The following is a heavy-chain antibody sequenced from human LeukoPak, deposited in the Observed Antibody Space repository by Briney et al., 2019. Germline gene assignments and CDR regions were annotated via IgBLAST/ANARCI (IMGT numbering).Heavy chain of an antibody. CDR2: ISYDGSNK. J-gene: IGHJ1*01. Sequence: PGRSPRLSCAAAGFTFSGYAVPWVRQAQGKGREWVAVISYDGSNKSSADSVKGRFTISRDNSKNTLYLQMNSLRAEDTVVYYCARDAGYCSSTSCYREYLQHWGQGTLVTASS. CDR3: ARDAGYCSSTSCYREYLQH. D-gene: IGHD2-2*01. CDR1: GFTFSGYA. V-gene: IGHV3-30*04.